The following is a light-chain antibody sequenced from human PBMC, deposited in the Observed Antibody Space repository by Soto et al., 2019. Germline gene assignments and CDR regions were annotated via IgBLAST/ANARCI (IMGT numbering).Light chain of an antibody. CDR3: SSYTSSTSLLI. Sequence: QSVLTQPASVSASPGQSMTISCIGTYSDIGGYKHVSWYQQHPGKAPKLIIYDASSRPSGISNRFSASKSANTASLTISGLQADDEADYYCSSYTSSTSLLIFGAGTKV. CDR2: DAS. CDR1: YSDIGGYKH. V-gene: IGLV2-14*03. J-gene: IGLJ1*01.